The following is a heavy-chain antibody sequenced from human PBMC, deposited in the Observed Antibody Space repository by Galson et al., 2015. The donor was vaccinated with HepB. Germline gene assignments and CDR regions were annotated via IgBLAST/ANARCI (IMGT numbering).Heavy chain of an antibody. CDR2: ISGSGGST. CDR1: GFTFSSYA. V-gene: IGHV3-23*01. D-gene: IGHD2-15*01. Sequence: SLRLSCAASGFTFSSYAMSWVRQAPGKGLEWVSAISGSGGSTYYADSVKGRFTISRDNSKNTLYLQMNSLRAEDTAVYYCAKDLMGARYCSGGSCSAPDYWGQGTLVTVSS. CDR3: AKDLMGARYCSGGSCSAPDY. J-gene: IGHJ4*02.